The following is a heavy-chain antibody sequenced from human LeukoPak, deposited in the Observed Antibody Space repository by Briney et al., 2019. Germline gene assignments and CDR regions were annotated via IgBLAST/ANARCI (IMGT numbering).Heavy chain of an antibody. CDR1: GGSISSSNW. J-gene: IGHJ4*02. CDR2: INDSGTT. Sequence: PSETLSLTCAVSGGSISSSNWWSWVRQPPGKGLEWIGDINDSGTTKYNPTLESRVTVSIDTSKNQFSLKVKSVTAADTAVYYCARRAGAYSHPYDYWGQGTLVTVSS. D-gene: IGHD4/OR15-4a*01. CDR3: ARRAGAYSHPYDY. V-gene: IGHV4-4*02.